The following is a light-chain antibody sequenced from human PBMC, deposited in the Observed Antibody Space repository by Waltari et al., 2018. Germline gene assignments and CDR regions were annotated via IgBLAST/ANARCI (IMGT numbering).Light chain of an antibody. V-gene: IGLV1-44*01. CDR2: ITD. CDR3: AVWDDSLNGPL. CDR1: RSNIGSNT. Sequence: QSLLTQPPSASGTPGQRVSISCSGSRSNIGSNTVNWYQQLPGPAPKLLIFITDQRPSGVPDRFSGSKSGTSASLAISGLQSEDEAEYHCAVWDDSLNGPLFGGGTKLTVL. J-gene: IGLJ2*01.